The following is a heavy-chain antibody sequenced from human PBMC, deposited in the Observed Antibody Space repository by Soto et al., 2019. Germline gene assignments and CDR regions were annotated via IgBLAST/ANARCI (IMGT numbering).Heavy chain of an antibody. Sequence: GESLKISCKGSGYNFSNYWIVWVRQIPGKGLEWMGIIYPGDSETKYSPSFQGQVTISADKSINTAYLQWNSLKASDTAMYYCARHDTAMVHRFEYWGQGTLVTVSS. CDR3: ARHDTAMVHRFEY. CDR1: GYNFSNYW. D-gene: IGHD5-18*01. V-gene: IGHV5-51*01. CDR2: IYPGDSET. J-gene: IGHJ4*02.